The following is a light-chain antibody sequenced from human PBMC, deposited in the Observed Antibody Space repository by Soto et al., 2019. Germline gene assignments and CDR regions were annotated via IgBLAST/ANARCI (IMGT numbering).Light chain of an antibody. Sequence: SYELTQPPSVSVSPGQTARITCSGDKLGDKYACWYQQKPGQSPVLVIYQDSKRPSGIPERFSGSNSGNTATLTISGTQAMDEADYYCQAWDSSYVFGTGTKVTVL. J-gene: IGLJ1*01. CDR1: KLGDKY. CDR2: QDS. V-gene: IGLV3-1*01. CDR3: QAWDSSYV.